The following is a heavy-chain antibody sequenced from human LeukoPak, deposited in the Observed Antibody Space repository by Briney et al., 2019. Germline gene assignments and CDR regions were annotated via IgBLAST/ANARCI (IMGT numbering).Heavy chain of an antibody. CDR2: INIDGRST. Sequence: PGGSLRPSCAASGFTSSRHWMHWVRQAPGKGLVWVSRINIDGRSTTYADSVKGRFTVSRDNAKNTLYLQMNSLRVEDTAVYYCARANYGDFSTWFDPWGQGTLVTVSS. D-gene: IGHD4-17*01. CDR3: ARANYGDFSTWFDP. J-gene: IGHJ5*02. V-gene: IGHV3-74*01. CDR1: GFTSSRHW.